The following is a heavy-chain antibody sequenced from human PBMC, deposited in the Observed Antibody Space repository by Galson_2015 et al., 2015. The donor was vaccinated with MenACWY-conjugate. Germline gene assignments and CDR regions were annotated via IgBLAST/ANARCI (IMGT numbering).Heavy chain of an antibody. CDR3: TTGSRWDY. V-gene: IGHV1-3*01. Sequence: SVKVSCKASGYTFTSYAVHWVRQAPGQNLEWMGWINAGNGNTKYSKKFQGRVTITRDTSASTAYMDLPNLRSEDTALYYCTTGSRWDYWGQGALVTVSS. CDR1: GYTFTSYA. CDR2: INAGNGNT. D-gene: IGHD3-10*01. J-gene: IGHJ4*02.